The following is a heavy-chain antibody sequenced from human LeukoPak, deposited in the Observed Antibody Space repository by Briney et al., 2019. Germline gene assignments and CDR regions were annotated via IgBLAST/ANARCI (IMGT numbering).Heavy chain of an antibody. CDR1: GFTLSSYA. D-gene: IGHD1-26*01. J-gene: IGHJ4*02. CDR2: ISGSGGST. Sequence: PGGSLRLTCAASGFTLSSYAMSWFGQAPGKELEWVSAISGSGGSTYYAASVKGRFTISRDNAKNTLYLQMNSLRAEDTAVYYCAKDEGYSGSYYDFDYWGQGTLVTVSS. V-gene: IGHV3-23*01. CDR3: AKDEGYSGSYYDFDY.